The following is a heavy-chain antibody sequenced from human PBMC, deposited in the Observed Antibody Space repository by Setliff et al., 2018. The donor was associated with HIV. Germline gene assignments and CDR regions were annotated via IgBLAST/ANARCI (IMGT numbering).Heavy chain of an antibody. CDR3: AQGSDPQLVTLFAY. CDR2: ITWNSYSR. J-gene: IGHJ4*02. V-gene: IGHV3-9*01. D-gene: IGHD6-6*01. Sequence: SLKISCAVSGFIFDDYAMHWVRQAPGKGLEWVSGITWNSYSRAYADSVKGRFIISRDNAKNSLYLQMNNLRTDDTALYYCAQGSDPQLVTLFAYWGQGTLVTVSS. CDR1: GFIFDDYA.